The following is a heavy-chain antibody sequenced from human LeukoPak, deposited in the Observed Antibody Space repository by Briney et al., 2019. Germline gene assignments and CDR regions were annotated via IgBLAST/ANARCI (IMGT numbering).Heavy chain of an antibody. CDR3: SRGGYSDYDYGPDY. D-gene: IGHD5-12*01. CDR1: GFTFISYW. Sequence: GGSLRLSCAASGFTFISYWIHWVRQAPGKGLVWVSHINTDGTSTTYADSVKGRFTISRDNAKNTMYLQMNSLRAEDTAVYYCSRGGYSDYDYGPDYWGQGTLVTVSS. CDR2: INTDGTST. J-gene: IGHJ4*02. V-gene: IGHV3-74*03.